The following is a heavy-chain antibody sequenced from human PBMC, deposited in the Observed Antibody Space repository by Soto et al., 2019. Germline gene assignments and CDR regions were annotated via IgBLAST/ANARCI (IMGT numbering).Heavy chain of an antibody. J-gene: IGHJ4*02. Sequence: ASVKVSCKASGYTVTGYGLSWVRQAPGQGLQWMGWISSYNGDTRLAQKFQGRVSMTTDTSTNTANMELTSLTSDDTAVYYCATGGGQRYGAFDIWGQGTLVTVSS. V-gene: IGHV1-18*01. CDR2: ISSYNGDT. CDR1: GYTVTGYG. CDR3: ATGGGQRYGAFDI. D-gene: IGHD1-26*01.